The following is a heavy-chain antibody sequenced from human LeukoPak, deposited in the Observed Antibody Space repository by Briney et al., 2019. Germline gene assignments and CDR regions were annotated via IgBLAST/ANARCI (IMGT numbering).Heavy chain of an antibody. CDR3: VRDFAVKVAAYNWFDP. V-gene: IGHV3-74*01. J-gene: IGHJ5*02. CDR2: INNDGSRT. D-gene: IGHD6-19*01. Sequence: PGVSLRLSCAASGFTFSSHWMHWVRQTPGKGLVWVSRINNDGSRTDYADSVKGRFTTSRDNAKNTLYLEMNSLRAEDTAVYYCVRDFAVKVAAYNWFDPWGQGTLVTVSS. CDR1: GFTFSSHW.